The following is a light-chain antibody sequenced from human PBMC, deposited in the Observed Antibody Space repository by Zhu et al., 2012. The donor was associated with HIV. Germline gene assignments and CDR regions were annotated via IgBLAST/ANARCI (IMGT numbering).Light chain of an antibody. CDR1: QPITASH. CDR2: RES. J-gene: IGKJ3*01. V-gene: IGKV3-20*01. Sequence: EIVLTQSPDTLSVSPGERVSLSCRASQPITASHLAWYQQKSGQAPRLLIYRESSRATGIPDRFSGSGSGTDFTLTINRLEPEDFAVYYCQQYGNSPRTFGPGTKGGYQT. CDR3: QQYGNSPRT.